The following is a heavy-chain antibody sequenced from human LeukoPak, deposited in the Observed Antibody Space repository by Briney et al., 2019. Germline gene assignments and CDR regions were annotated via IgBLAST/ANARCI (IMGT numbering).Heavy chain of an antibody. D-gene: IGHD6-19*01. CDR1: GGSFSGYY. V-gene: IGHV4-34*01. Sequence: KPSETLSLTCAVYGGSFSGYYWSWIRQPPGKGLEWIGEINHSGSTNYNPSLKSRVTISVDTSKNQFSLKLSSVIAADTAVYYCARVRQSYSSGWTDYWGQGTLVTVSS. J-gene: IGHJ4*02. CDR2: INHSGST. CDR3: ARVRQSYSSGWTDY.